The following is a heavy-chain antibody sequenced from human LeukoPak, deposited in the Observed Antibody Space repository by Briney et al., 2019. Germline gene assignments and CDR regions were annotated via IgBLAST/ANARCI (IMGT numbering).Heavy chain of an antibody. V-gene: IGHV3-23*01. CDR3: ARERGSSGGNTNGYFDY. CDR2: ISGSGGTT. Sequence: PGGSLRLSCAASGFTFSNYAMSWVRQAPGKGLEWVSVISGSGGTTYSADSVKGRFTISRDNSKNTLYLQMNSLRAEDTAAYYCARERGSSGGNTNGYFDYWGQGALVIVSS. CDR1: GFTFSNYA. J-gene: IGHJ4*02. D-gene: IGHD4-23*01.